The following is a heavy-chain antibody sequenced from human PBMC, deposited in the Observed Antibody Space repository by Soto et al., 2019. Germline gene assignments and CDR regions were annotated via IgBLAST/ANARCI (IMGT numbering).Heavy chain of an antibody. V-gene: IGHV3-30*18. J-gene: IGHJ1*01. D-gene: IGHD3-10*01. CDR2: ISFDGSKK. Sequence: QVQLVESGGGVVQPGRSLRLSCAASGFTFSSYGMHWVRQAPGKGLEWVAVISFDGSKKYYADSVEGRFTISRDSSKNTVFLQMNSLRDEDTAVYYCAKDRGGVIVITMVEDSHHWGQGTLVTVSS. CDR3: AKDRGGVIVITMVEDSHH. CDR1: GFTFSSYG.